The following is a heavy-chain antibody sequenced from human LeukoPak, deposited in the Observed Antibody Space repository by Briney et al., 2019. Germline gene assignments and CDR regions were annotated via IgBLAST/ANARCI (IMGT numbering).Heavy chain of an antibody. V-gene: IGHV4-59*12. CDR3: ARDKPLVVAATNWFDP. CDR1: GGSISSYY. Sequence: SETLSLTCTVSGGSISSYYWSWIRQPPGKGLEWIGYIHYSGSTNYNPSLKSRVTISVDTSKNQFSLKLSSVTAADTAVYYCARDKPLVVAATNWFDPWGQGTLVTVSS. D-gene: IGHD2-15*01. J-gene: IGHJ5*02. CDR2: IHYSGST.